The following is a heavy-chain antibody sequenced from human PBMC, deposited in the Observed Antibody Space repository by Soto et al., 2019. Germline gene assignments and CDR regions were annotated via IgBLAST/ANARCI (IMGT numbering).Heavy chain of an antibody. CDR1: GDSMTEYY. CDR2: IWTSGST. J-gene: IGHJ4*02. D-gene: IGHD3-16*01. CDR3: ARTGGAAYSFAF. Sequence: SETLSLTCTVSGDSMTEYYWSWIRQPAGKGLEWIGRIWTSGSTNYNPPLKSRVPMSIDKSNQHLSLSLKTVTAADTAVYYCARTGGAAYSFAFWGQGALVTVS. V-gene: IGHV4-4*07.